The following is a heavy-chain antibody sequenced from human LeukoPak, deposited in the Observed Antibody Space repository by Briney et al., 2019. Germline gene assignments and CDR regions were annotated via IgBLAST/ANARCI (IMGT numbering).Heavy chain of an antibody. CDR1: GFTVSSNY. D-gene: IGHD2-2*01. CDR3: ARGEFDCSGTSCFYYFDY. V-gene: IGHV3-53*01. Sequence: GGSLRLSCAASGFTVSSNYMSWVRQAPGKGLEWVSVIYSGGSTYYADSVRGRFTISRDNSKNTLYLQMNSLRAEDTAVYYCARGEFDCSGTSCFYYFDYWGQGTLVTVSS. J-gene: IGHJ4*02. CDR2: IYSGGST.